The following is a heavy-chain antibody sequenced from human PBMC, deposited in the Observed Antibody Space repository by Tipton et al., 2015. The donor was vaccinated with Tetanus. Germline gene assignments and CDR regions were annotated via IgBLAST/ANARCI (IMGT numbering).Heavy chain of an antibody. CDR2: ISWDGGST. D-gene: IGHD4-17*01. CDR3: AKADFGNDALERGYFQH. Sequence: SLRLSCAASGFTFDDYTMHWVRQAPGKGLEWVSLISWDGGSTYYADSVKGRFTISRDNSKNSLYLQMNSLRTEDTALYYCAKADFGNDALERGYFQHWGQGTLVTVSS. V-gene: IGHV3-43*01. J-gene: IGHJ1*01. CDR1: GFTFDDYT.